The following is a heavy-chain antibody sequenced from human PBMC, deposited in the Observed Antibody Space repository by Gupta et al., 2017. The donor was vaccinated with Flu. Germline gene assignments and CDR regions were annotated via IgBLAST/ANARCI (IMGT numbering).Heavy chain of an antibody. Sequence: QVQLVQSGAEVKKPGSSVKVSCKASGGTFSSYAISWVRQAPGQGLEWMGGIIPTFGTANYAQKFQGRVTITADESTSTAYMELSSLRSEDTAVYYCARGDAPQQLVVLTYYYYGMDVWGQGTTVTVSS. J-gene: IGHJ6*02. CDR3: ARGDAPQQLVVLTYYYYGMDV. CDR2: IIPTFGTA. V-gene: IGHV1-69*01. D-gene: IGHD6-13*01. CDR1: GGTFSSYA.